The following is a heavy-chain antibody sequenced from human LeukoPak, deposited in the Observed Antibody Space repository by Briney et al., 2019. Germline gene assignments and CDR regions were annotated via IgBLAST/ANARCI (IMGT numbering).Heavy chain of an antibody. CDR2: IYYSGST. J-gene: IGHJ2*01. D-gene: IGHD5-24*01. CDR1: GGSISSYY. Sequence: SETLSLTCTVSGGSISSYYWSWIRQPPGKGLEWIGYIYYSGSTNYNPSLKSRVTISVDTSKNQFSLKLSSVTAADTAVYYCARDLGDGYKKDWYFDLWGRGTLVTVSS. V-gene: IGHV4-59*12. CDR3: ARDLGDGYKKDWYFDL.